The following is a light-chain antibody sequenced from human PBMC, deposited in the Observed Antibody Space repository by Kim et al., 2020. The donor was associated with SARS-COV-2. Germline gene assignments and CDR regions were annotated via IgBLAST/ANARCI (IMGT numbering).Light chain of an antibody. Sequence: ATPPIWPSLSVPTLYLAWYQQKPLLAPSVLIYGAPTRAPVIPDRFIGCESGADFTLTISRLEPEELAVYYCRQNGSSRLTFVRGNQVDIK. CDR2: GAP. J-gene: IGKJ4*01. CDR1: LSVPTLY. V-gene: IGKV3-20*01. CDR3: RQNGSSRLT.